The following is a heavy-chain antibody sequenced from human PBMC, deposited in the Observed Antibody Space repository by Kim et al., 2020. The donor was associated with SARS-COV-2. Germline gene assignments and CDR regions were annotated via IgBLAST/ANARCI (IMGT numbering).Heavy chain of an antibody. Sequence: KGRFTSSRDNAKNSLYLQMNSLRAEDTAVYYCARVAVVPAAIWSYYYCMDVWGKGTTVTVSS. D-gene: IGHD2-2*02. J-gene: IGHJ6*03. V-gene: IGHV3-11*01. CDR3: ARVAVVPAAIWSYYYCMDV.